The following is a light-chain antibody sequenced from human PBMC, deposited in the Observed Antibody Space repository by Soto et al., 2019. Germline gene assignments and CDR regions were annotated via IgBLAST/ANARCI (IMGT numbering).Light chain of an antibody. J-gene: IGKJ1*01. CDR1: QGIIDY. Sequence: IQMTQSPSSLSASVGDRVTITCRASQGIIDYLAWYQQKPGKAPELLIYAASTLQSGVPSRFSGSGSGTDFTLTISSLQPEDVATYYCQKYDTAPQTFGPGTRVDIK. CDR3: QKYDTAPQT. V-gene: IGKV1-27*01. CDR2: AAS.